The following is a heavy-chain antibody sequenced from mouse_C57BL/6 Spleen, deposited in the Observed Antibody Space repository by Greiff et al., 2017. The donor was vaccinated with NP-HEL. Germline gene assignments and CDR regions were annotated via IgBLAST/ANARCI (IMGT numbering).Heavy chain of an antibody. V-gene: IGHV1-54*01. Sequence: QVQLQQSGAELVRPGTSVKVSCKASGYAFTNYLIEWVKQRPGQGLEWIGVINPGSGGTNYNEKFKGKATLTADKYSSTAYMQLSSLTSEDSAVYFCARSITTVWYFDVWGTGTTVTVSS. CDR1: GYAFTNYL. CDR3: ARSITTVWYFDV. J-gene: IGHJ1*03. D-gene: IGHD1-1*01. CDR2: INPGSGGT.